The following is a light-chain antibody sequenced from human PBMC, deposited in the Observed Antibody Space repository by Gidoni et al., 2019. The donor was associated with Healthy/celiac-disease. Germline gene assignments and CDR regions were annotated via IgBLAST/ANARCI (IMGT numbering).Light chain of an antibody. CDR1: SSNIGAGYD. CDR2: GNS. CDR3: QSYDSSLSGWV. V-gene: IGLV1-40*01. Sequence: HSVLTQTPSVSRAPRPRVTTSCPGSSSNIGAGYDVPWDQQLPGTAPKPLIYGNSSRPSGVPDRFSGSKSGTSASLAITGLQAEDEADYYCQSYDSSLSGWVFGGGTKLTVL. J-gene: IGLJ3*02.